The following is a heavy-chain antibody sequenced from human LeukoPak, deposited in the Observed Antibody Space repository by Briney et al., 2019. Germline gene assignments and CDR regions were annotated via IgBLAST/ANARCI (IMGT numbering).Heavy chain of an antibody. CDR1: GFTFSAYE. D-gene: IGHD2-15*01. CDR3: ARKTDRPGEVCRDRFFDL. V-gene: IGHV3-48*03. J-gene: IGHJ2*01. CDR2: ISVGANAT. Sequence: PGGSLRLSCAASGFTFSAYEMTWVRLAPGKGLEWLSYISVGANATNYADSVRGRFTTSRDDAKNSVYLQMNSLRDEDTAIYYCARKTDRPGEVCRDRFFDLWGRGTLVTVSS.